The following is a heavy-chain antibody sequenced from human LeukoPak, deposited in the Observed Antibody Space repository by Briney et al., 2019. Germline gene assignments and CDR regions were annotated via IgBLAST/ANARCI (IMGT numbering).Heavy chain of an antibody. CDR3: AKSNGYGLVDI. Sequence: SETLSLTCAVYGGSFSGYYWSWIRQPPGKGLEWIGEINHSGSTNYNPSLKSRVTISVDTSKNQFSLKLNSVTAADTAVYYCAKSNGYGLVDIWGQGTMVTVS. V-gene: IGHV4-34*01. D-gene: IGHD3-10*01. CDR1: GGSFSGYY. CDR2: INHSGST. J-gene: IGHJ3*02.